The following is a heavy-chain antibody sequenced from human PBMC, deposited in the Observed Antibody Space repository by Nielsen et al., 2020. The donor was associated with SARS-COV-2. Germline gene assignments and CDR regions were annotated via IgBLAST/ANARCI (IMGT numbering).Heavy chain of an antibody. D-gene: IGHD3-3*01. J-gene: IGHJ5*02. CDR3: ARARDRVTIFGVVRDWFDP. CDR1: GGSISSSSKY. CDR2: IHYSGGT. Sequence: SETLSLTCTVSGGSISSSSKYWGWIRQSPGKGLEWIGTIHYSGGTYYNPSLKSRVTISVDTSQSQFSLKLTSVTAADTAVYYCARARDRVTIFGVVRDWFDPWGQGTLVTVSS. V-gene: IGHV4-39*07.